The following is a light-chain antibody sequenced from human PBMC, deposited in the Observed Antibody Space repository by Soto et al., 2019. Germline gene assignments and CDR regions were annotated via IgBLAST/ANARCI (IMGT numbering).Light chain of an antibody. CDR2: SDN. CDR3: AAWDDTLDGGV. CDR1: SSNIASNA. J-gene: IGLJ3*02. V-gene: IGLV1-44*01. Sequence: QSVLTQPPSASGAPGQRVTISCSGSSSNIASNAVNWYQQLPGTAPKVLIYSDNHRPSGVPDRFSAAKSGTSASLAISGLQSEAAADYYCAAWDDTLDGGVFGGGTKLTVL.